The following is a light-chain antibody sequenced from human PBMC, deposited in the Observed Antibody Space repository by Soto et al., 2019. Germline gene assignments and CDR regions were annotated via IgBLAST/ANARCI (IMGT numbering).Light chain of an antibody. Sequence: EIVMTQSPATLSVSPGERATLFFRASQSVSSYLAWYQQKPGQAPRLLIYDASNRATGIPARFSGSGSGTDFTLTISSLEPEDFAVYYCQQRSNWPPAITFGQGTRLEI. CDR1: QSVSSY. J-gene: IGKJ5*01. CDR3: QQRSNWPPAIT. CDR2: DAS. V-gene: IGKV3-11*01.